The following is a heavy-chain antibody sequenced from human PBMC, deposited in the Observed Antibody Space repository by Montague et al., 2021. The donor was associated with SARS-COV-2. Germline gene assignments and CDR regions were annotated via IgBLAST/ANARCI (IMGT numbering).Heavy chain of an antibody. V-gene: IGHV4-39*01. Sequence: SETLSLTCTVSGGSINNTSYYWGWIRQPPGKGLEWIGSIFYRGNTHYNASLKSRVTVSVDTSKNQFSLNLTFVTAADTALYYCARLTTSGSIAWGQGTLVTVSS. J-gene: IGHJ5*02. CDR1: GGSINNTSYY. CDR3: ARLTTSGSIA. D-gene: IGHD6-19*01. CDR2: IFYRGNT.